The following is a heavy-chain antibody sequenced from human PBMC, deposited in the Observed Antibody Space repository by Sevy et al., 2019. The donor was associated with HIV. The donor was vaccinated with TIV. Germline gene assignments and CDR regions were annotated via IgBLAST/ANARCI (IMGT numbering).Heavy chain of an antibody. J-gene: IGHJ6*03. Sequence: GGSLRLSCAASGFTFSTYEVNWVRQAPGQGLEWISYISSSGDTIYYADSVKGRFTISRDNAKNSVFLQMHSLRAEDTALYYCARVGQMPSPAGYYYMDVWGKGTAVTVSS. CDR3: ARVGQMPSPAGYYYMDV. CDR2: ISSSGDTI. V-gene: IGHV3-48*03. D-gene: IGHD2-2*01. CDR1: GFTFSTYE.